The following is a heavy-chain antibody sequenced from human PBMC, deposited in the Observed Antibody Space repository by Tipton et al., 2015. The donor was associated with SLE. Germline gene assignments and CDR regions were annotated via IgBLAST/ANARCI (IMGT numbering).Heavy chain of an antibody. CDR2: IYYSGST. CDR3: ASQYYDFWSGQGDY. D-gene: IGHD3-3*01. J-gene: IGHJ4*02. Sequence: TLSLTCTVSGGSISSGGYYWGWIRQPPGKGLEWIGSIYYSGSTYYNPSLKSRVTISVDTSKNQFSLKLSSVTAADTAVYYCASQYYDFWSGQGDYWGQGTLVTVSS. CDR1: GGSISSGGYY. V-gene: IGHV4-39*01.